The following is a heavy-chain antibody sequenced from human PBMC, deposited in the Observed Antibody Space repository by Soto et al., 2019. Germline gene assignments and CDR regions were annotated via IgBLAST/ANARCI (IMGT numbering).Heavy chain of an antibody. CDR3: AKSYDYVWPWFDP. J-gene: IGHJ5*02. V-gene: IGHV3-23*01. D-gene: IGHD3-16*01. CDR2: ISASGGST. Sequence: EVQLLESGGGLVQPGGSLRLSCAASGVTFSSYAMSWVRKAPGKGLEWVSAISASGGSTYYADSVKVRFTISRDHSKNTVYLQMNSLRAEDTAVYYCAKSYDYVWPWFDPCGQGTLVTVSS. CDR1: GVTFSSYA.